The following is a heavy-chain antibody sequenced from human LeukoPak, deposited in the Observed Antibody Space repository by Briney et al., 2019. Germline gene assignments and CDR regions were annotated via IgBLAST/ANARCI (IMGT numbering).Heavy chain of an antibody. CDR3: ARDKSGWTWRYFDY. D-gene: IGHD6-19*01. V-gene: IGHV4-59*01. Sequence: PSETLSLTCTVSGGSISSYYWSWIRQPPGKGLEWIGYIYYSGSTNYNPSLKSRVTISVDTSKNQFSLKLSSVTAADTAVYYCARDKSGWTWRYFDYWGQETLVTVSS. CDR2: IYYSGST. J-gene: IGHJ4*02. CDR1: GGSISSYY.